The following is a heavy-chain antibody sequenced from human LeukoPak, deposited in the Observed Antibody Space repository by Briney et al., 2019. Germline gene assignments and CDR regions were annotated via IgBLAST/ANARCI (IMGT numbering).Heavy chain of an antibody. D-gene: IGHD3-16*01. J-gene: IGHJ6*02. CDR3: ARGGGLDV. Sequence: GGSLRLSCAASEFTFWMHWVRQAPGKGLVWVSQINGDGSSTSYADSVKGRFTISRDSAKNSLYLQMSNLRAEDTAVYFCARGGGLDVWGQGATVTVSS. V-gene: IGHV3-74*01. CDR2: INGDGSST. CDR1: EFTFW.